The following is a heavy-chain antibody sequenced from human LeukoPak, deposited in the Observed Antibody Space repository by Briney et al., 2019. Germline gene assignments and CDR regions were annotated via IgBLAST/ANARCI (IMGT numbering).Heavy chain of an antibody. CDR2: INHSGST. CDR3: ARRTMIVVAINY. Sequence: SETLSLTCAVYGGSFSGYYWSWIRQPPGKGLEWIGEINHSGSTNYNPSLKSRVTISVDTSKNQFSLKLSSVTAADTAVYYCARRTMIVVAINYWGQGTLVTVSS. J-gene: IGHJ4*02. CDR1: GGSFSGYY. D-gene: IGHD3-22*01. V-gene: IGHV4-34*01.